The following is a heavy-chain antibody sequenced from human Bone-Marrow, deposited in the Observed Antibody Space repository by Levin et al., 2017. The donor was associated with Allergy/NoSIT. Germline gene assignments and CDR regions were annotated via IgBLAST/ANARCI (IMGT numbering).Heavy chain of an antibody. CDR3: ARDCGGSWYSSNF. D-gene: IGHD2-15*01. CDR1: GFRFSRYA. CDR2: ISGDGVNT. V-gene: IGHV3-23*01. Sequence: GGSLRLSCAASGFRFSRYAMAWVRQAPGEGLEWVSTISGDGVNTFHADSVKGRFTISRDNSKNILFLQMNNLRAEDTALYYCARDCGGSWYSSNFWGQGTLVTGSS. J-gene: IGHJ4*02.